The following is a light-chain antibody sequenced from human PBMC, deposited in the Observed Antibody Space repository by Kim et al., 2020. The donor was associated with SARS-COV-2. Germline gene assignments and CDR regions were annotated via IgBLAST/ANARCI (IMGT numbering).Light chain of an antibody. CDR1: SAHSSYG. CDR3: QTWGPGIRV. V-gene: IGLV4-69*01. J-gene: IGLJ3*02. CDR2: LNSDGTQ. Sequence: AAGQLTCPLSSAHSSYGVAVHQQQSGKGPRYLMKLNSDGTQKKGDGIPDRFSGSSSGAERYLTISSLQSDDEADYYCQTWGPGIRVFGGGTQLTVL.